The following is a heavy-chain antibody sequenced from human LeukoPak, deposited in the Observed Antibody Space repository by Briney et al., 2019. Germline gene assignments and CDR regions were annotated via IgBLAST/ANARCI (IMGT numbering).Heavy chain of an antibody. J-gene: IGHJ4*02. Sequence: PGGSLRLSCVASGFTFSSYWMHWVRQAPGKGLVWVSRINSDGSSSNYADSVKGRFTISRDNSKNTLYLQMNSLRAEDTAVYYCARDFYDSSGYVDYWGQGTLDTVSS. CDR1: GFTFSSYW. CDR3: ARDFYDSSGYVDY. V-gene: IGHV3-74*01. CDR2: INSDGSSS. D-gene: IGHD3-22*01.